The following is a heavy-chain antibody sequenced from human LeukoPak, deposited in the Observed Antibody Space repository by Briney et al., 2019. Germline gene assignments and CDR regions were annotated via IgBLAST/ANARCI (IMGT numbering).Heavy chain of an antibody. J-gene: IGHJ4*02. V-gene: IGHV1-2*02. Sequence: GASVKVSCKASGYIFTGYYIHWVRQAPGQGLEWMGWINPNSGDTKYAQKFQGRVTMTRDTSNNTVYMDLTRLIFDDTAMYYCARGEYRYAVDYWGQGTLVTVSS. CDR2: INPNSGDT. D-gene: IGHD5-18*01. CDR3: ARGEYRYAVDY. CDR1: GYIFTGYY.